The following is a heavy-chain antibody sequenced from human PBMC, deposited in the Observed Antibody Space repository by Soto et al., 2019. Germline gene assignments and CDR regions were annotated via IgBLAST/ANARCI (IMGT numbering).Heavy chain of an antibody. CDR2: IYYSGST. Sequence: SETLSLTCTVSGGSISSYYWSWIRQPPGKGLEWIGYIYYSGSTNYNPSLKSRVTISVDTSKNQFSLKLSSVTAADTAVYYCAIFITIFGVGYWGQGTLVIVSS. CDR3: AIFITIFGVGY. D-gene: IGHD3-3*01. V-gene: IGHV4-59*08. J-gene: IGHJ4*01. CDR1: GGSISSYY.